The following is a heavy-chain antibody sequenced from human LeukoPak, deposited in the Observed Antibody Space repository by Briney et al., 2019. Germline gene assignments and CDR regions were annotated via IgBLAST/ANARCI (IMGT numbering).Heavy chain of an antibody. Sequence: PARSLTLSCAASGFTFSSYAMHWVRQAPGKGLEWVAVISYDGSNKYYPDSVKGRFTISKHNSKNTLYLQMNSLRAEDTAVYYCARDGSGDYGDFLDAFDIWGQGTMVTVSS. CDR3: ARDGSGDYGDFLDAFDI. D-gene: IGHD4-17*01. V-gene: IGHV3-30-3*01. CDR2: ISYDGSNK. J-gene: IGHJ3*02. CDR1: GFTFSSYA.